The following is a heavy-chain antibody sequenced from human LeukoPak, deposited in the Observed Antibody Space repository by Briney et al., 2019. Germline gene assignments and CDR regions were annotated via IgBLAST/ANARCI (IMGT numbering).Heavy chain of an antibody. CDR1: GDSVSSSHW. J-gene: IGHJ4*02. Sequence: SGTLSLTCAVSGDSVSSSHWWNWVRQRPGKGLEWIGETSQSGDTKYNPSLKSRVTISLDNSKSQFSLKLTSVTAADSAVYYCARDRGSGLWFGELSDPYFDYWGQGTLVTVSS. CDR3: ARDRGSGLWFGELSDPYFDY. CDR2: TSQSGDT. V-gene: IGHV4-4*02. D-gene: IGHD3-10*01.